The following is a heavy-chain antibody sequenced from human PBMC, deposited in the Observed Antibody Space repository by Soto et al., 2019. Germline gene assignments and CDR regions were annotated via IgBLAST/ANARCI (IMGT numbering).Heavy chain of an antibody. J-gene: IGHJ5*02. V-gene: IGHV3-9*01. CDR1: GFTFDDYA. Sequence: EVQLVESGGGLVQPGRSLRLSCAASGFTFDDYAMHWVRQAPGKGLEWVSGISWNSGSIGYADSVKGRFTISRDNAKNSLYLQMNSLRAEDTALYYCAKDSFAFCSGYHDNWFDHWGQGTLVTVSS. D-gene: IGHD3-3*01. CDR2: ISWNSGSI. CDR3: AKDSFAFCSGYHDNWFDH.